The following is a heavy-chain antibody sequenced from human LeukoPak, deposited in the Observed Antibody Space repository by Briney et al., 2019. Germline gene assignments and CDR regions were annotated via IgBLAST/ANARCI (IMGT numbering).Heavy chain of an antibody. V-gene: IGHV3-64D*06. CDR1: GFTFSTYS. CDR3: VKGSSTGWYGY. J-gene: IGHJ4*02. CDR2: ISRSGGDP. Sequence: PGGSLRLSCSASGFTFSTYSMHWVRQAPGKGLEYVSAISRSGGDPYYSDSVKGRVTISRDNSEKTLYLQMASLRPEYTAVYHCVKGSSTGWYGYWGQGTLVTVSS. D-gene: IGHD6-19*01.